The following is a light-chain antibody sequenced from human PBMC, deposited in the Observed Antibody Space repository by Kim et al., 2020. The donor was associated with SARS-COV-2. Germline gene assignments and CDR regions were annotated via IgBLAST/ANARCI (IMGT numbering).Light chain of an antibody. Sequence: DIQMTQSPSTLSASVGDTVTITCRASQRIGDWLAWYQQKPGKAPQLLISKASSLESGVPSRFSGRGSGTEFTLSIRSLQPDDFATYYCQQYGYYPWTFGQGTKVDIK. V-gene: IGKV1-5*03. CDR2: KAS. CDR3: QQYGYYPWT. CDR1: QRIGDW. J-gene: IGKJ1*01.